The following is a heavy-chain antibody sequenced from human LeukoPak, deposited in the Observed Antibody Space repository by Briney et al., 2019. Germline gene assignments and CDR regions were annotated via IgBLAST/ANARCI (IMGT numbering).Heavy chain of an antibody. J-gene: IGHJ4*01. CDR1: GYMFSDYY. Sequence: GGSLRLSCAASGYMFSDYYMSWIRQAPEKGLEWLSYISHSGSTIYYADSVKGRFTVSRDNAKSSLYLQMDNLRAEDTALYYCATYGSGSGTFFDSWGQGTLVTVSS. CDR3: ATYGSGSGTFFDS. CDR2: ISHSGSTI. D-gene: IGHD3-10*01. V-gene: IGHV3-11*04.